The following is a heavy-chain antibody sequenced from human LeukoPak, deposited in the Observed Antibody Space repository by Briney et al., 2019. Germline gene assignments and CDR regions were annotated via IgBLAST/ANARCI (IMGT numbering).Heavy chain of an antibody. V-gene: IGHV3-33*01. CDR2: VWHDGNHK. CDR1: GFTFSNYA. D-gene: IGHD6-25*01. J-gene: IGHJ6*03. Sequence: GGSLRLSCAASGFTFSNYAIHWVRQGPVRGLEWVAVVWHDGNHKFYAESVKGRFTISRDNSKNTLYLQMNSLRAEDTAVYYCAGRLWRYMDVWGKGTTVTVSS. CDR3: AGRLWRYMDV.